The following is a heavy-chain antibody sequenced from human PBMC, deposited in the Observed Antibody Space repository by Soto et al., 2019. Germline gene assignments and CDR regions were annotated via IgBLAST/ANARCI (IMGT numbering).Heavy chain of an antibody. CDR2: ISYDGSNK. CDR3: AKDFRGGKRPVGMDV. V-gene: IGHV3-30*18. J-gene: IGHJ6*02. CDR1: GFTFNNAW. D-gene: IGHD2-15*01. Sequence: HPGGSLRLSCAASGFTFNNAWMNWVRQAPGKGLEWVAVISYDGSNKYYADSVKGRFTISRDNSKNTLYLQMNSLRAEDTAVYYSAKDFRGGKRPVGMDVWGQGTTVTVSS.